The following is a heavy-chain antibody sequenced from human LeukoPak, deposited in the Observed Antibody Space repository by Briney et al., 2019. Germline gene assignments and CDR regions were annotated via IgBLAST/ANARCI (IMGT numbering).Heavy chain of an antibody. CDR2: IHASGPT. CDR3: ARHDAGIAARPFDN. CDR1: GGSISTYY. V-gene: IGHV4-4*09. D-gene: IGHD6-6*01. Sequence: PSETLSLTCTVSGGSISTYYWSWIRRPPGRGLEWIAYIHASGPTNYNPSLKSRITISVDTSKNQFSLKLSSVTAADTAVYYCARHDAGIAARPFDNWGQGTLVTVSS. J-gene: IGHJ4*02.